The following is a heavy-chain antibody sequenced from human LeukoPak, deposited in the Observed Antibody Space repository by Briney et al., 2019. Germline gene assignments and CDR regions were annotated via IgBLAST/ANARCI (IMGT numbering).Heavy chain of an antibody. Sequence: LGESLKISCKGSGYSFTTYWIGWVRQMPGKGLEWKGIIYPGDSDTRYSPSFQGQVTISADKSISTAYLQWSSLKASDTAMYYCARGPPPDYYDSSGYPPGWFDPWGQGTLVTVSS. V-gene: IGHV5-51*01. CDR2: IYPGDSDT. CDR3: ARGPPPDYYDSSGYPPGWFDP. CDR1: GYSFTTYW. J-gene: IGHJ5*02. D-gene: IGHD3-22*01.